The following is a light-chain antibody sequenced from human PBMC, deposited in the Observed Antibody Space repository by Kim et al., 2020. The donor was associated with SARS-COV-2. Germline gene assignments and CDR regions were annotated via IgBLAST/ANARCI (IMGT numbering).Light chain of an antibody. Sequence: PGERATLSCGASQSVSNNYLAWYQQRPGLAPRLLIYDASSRATGIPDRFSGSGSGTDFTLTISRLEPEDFAVYYCHQYGSSTKTFGQGTKLE. J-gene: IGKJ2*01. V-gene: IGKV3D-20*01. CDR1: QSVSNNY. CDR2: DAS. CDR3: HQYGSSTKT.